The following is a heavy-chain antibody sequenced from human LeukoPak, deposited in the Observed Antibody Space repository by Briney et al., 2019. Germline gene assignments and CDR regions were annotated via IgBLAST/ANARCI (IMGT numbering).Heavy chain of an antibody. CDR2: IYPGDSDT. CDR3: ARQGCSGGSCFPQGALDI. CDR1: GYSFTSYW. J-gene: IGHJ3*02. V-gene: IGHV5-51*01. Sequence: GESLKISCKGSGYSFTSYWIGWVRQMPGKGLEWMGIIYPGDSDTRYSPSFQGQVTISADKSISTAYLQWSSLKASDTAMYYCARQGCSGGSCFPQGALDIWGQGTMVTVSS. D-gene: IGHD2-15*01.